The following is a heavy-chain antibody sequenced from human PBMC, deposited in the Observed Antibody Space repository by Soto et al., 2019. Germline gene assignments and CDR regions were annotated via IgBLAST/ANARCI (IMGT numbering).Heavy chain of an antibody. CDR1: GYSFTSYW. D-gene: IGHD2-2*01. CDR3: ARRGYCSSTSCSPFDY. J-gene: IGHJ4*02. Sequence: EVQLVQSGAEVKKPGESPKISCKGSGYSFTSYWIGWVRQMPGKGLEWMGIIYPGDSDTRYSPSFQGQVTISADKSISTAYLQWSSLKASDTAMYYCARRGYCSSTSCSPFDYWGQGTLVTVSS. CDR2: IYPGDSDT. V-gene: IGHV5-51*01.